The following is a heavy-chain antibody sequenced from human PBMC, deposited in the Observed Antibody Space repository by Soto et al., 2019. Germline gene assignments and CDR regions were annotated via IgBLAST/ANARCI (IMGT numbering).Heavy chain of an antibody. CDR3: ARISGSYYSKETPHHFDY. Sequence: QVTLKESGPVLVKPTETLTLTCTVSGFSLSNARMGVSWIRQPPGKALEWLAHIFSNDEKSYSTSLKSRLTSSKDTSNSQVVLTMTNMDPVDTATYYCARISGSYYSKETPHHFDYWGQGTLVTVSS. J-gene: IGHJ4*02. CDR2: IFSNDEK. CDR1: GFSLSNARMG. V-gene: IGHV2-26*01. D-gene: IGHD1-26*01.